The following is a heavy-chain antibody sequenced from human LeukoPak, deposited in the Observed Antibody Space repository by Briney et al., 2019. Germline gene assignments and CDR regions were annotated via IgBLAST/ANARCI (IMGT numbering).Heavy chain of an antibody. V-gene: IGHV3-21*01. CDR1: RFSFTIYT. CDR2: SSSSSSYI. J-gene: IGHJ4*02. Sequence: KTGRSPRLSCAASRFSFTIYTMNWVRHAPRKGIEWVSISSSSSSYIYYADSVKRRFTISRDNAKNALYLQMNSLRVEDTAVYYCAREGRCGGDCYASWGQGTLVTVP. CDR3: AREGRCGGDCYAS. D-gene: IGHD2-21*02.